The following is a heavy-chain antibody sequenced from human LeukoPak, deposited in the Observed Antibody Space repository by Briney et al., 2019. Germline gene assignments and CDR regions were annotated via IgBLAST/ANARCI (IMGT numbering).Heavy chain of an antibody. CDR1: GFTFTSYA. CDR3: AIMHGYYDGSGFWVQ. CDR2: ISPSGDRT. J-gene: IGHJ4*02. D-gene: IGHD3-22*01. V-gene: IGHV3-23*01. Sequence: GGSLRLSCAASGFTFTSYAMSWVRQASGKGLEWVSFISPSGDRTSNADSVEGRFTISRDNTRITLYLQMNSLRDEDTGVYYCAIMHGYYDGSGFWVQWGQGTLVTVSS.